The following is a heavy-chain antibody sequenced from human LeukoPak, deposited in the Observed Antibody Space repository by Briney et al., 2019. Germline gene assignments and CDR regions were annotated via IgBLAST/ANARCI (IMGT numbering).Heavy chain of an antibody. J-gene: IGHJ4*02. Sequence: SETPSLTCTVSGGSISSGSYCWSWIWQPPGKGLEWIGYIYYSGSTNYNPSLKSRVTISVDTSKNQFSLKLSSVTAADTAVYYCARGSGARNDYWGQGTLVTVSS. CDR2: IYYSGST. D-gene: IGHD3-3*01. V-gene: IGHV4-61*01. CDR1: GGSISSGSYC. CDR3: ARGSGARNDY.